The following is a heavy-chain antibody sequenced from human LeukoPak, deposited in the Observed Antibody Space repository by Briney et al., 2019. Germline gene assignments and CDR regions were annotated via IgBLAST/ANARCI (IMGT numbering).Heavy chain of an antibody. CDR3: ARADFRYGSDRYYMDV. J-gene: IGHJ6*03. D-gene: IGHD3-10*01. Sequence: GASVTVSCRASGGTFSSYAISWVRQAPGQGLEWMGGIIPIFGTANYAQKFQGRVTITADESTSTAYMELSSLRSEDTAVYYCARADFRYGSDRYYMDVWGKGTTVTVSS. CDR2: IIPIFGTA. CDR1: GGTFSSYA. V-gene: IGHV1-69*13.